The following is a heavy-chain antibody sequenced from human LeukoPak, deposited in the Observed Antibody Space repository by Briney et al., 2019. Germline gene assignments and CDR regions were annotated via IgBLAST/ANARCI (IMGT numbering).Heavy chain of an antibody. CDR3: AKKAGTDWSPNYFYMDV. CDR2: IDTDGSST. V-gene: IGHV3-74*01. D-gene: IGHD3/OR15-3a*01. J-gene: IGHJ6*03. Sequence: PGGSLRLSCAASGFTLGSYWMHWVRQAPGKGLVWVSQIDTDGSSTNYADSVKGRFTISRDNAKNSLYLQMNSLRAEDTAVYYCAKKAGTDWSPNYFYMDVWGKGTTVTVSS. CDR1: GFTLGSYW.